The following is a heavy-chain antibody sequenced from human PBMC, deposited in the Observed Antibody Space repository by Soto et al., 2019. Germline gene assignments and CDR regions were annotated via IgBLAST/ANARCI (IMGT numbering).Heavy chain of an antibody. CDR2: IKQDGSEK. CDR3: VRDFDV. J-gene: IGHJ2*01. Sequence: EVQLVESGGGLVQPGGSLRLSCTASGFMFSAYWMSWVRQAPGKGLEWVANIKQDGSEKYYVDSLKGRFTISRVNAANSLSLQMDSLRPEDTVVYYCVRDFDVWGRGTLVTVSS. V-gene: IGHV3-7*01. CDR1: GFMFSAYW.